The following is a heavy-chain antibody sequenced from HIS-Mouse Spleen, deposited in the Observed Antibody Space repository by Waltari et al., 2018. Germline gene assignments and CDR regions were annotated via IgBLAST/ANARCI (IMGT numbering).Heavy chain of an antibody. CDR3: AREIPYSSSWYDWYFDL. D-gene: IGHD6-13*01. V-gene: IGHV4-39*07. CDR2: IYYRGST. CDR1: GGSISSSSYY. Sequence: QLQLQESGPGLVKPSETLSLTCTVSGGSISSSSYYWGWIRQRPGKGLGWVGSIYYRGSTSYNPSLKSRVPISGDTSKNQFSLKLSSVTAADTAVYYCAREIPYSSSWYDWYFDLWGRGTLVTVSS. J-gene: IGHJ2*01.